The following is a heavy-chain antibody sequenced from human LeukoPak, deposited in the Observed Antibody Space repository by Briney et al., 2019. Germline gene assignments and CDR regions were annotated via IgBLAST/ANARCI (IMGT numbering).Heavy chain of an antibody. Sequence: SETLSLTCTVSGGSISSYYWSWIRQPPGKGLEWIGHIYYSGTTNYNPSLKSRVTISVDTSKNQFSLKLSSVTAADTAVYYCASFPGTSRFEYWGQGTLVTVFS. CDR3: ASFPGTSRFEY. CDR1: GGSISSYY. J-gene: IGHJ4*02. V-gene: IGHV4-59*01. D-gene: IGHD1-26*01. CDR2: IYYSGTT.